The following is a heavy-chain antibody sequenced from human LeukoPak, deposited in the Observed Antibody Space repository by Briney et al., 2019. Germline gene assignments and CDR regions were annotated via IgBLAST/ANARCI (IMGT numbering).Heavy chain of an antibody. CDR1: GFTFSSYG. CDR2: ISGSGGST. Sequence: GGSLRLSCAASGFTFSSYGMSWVRQAPGKGLEWVSAISGSGGSTYYADSVKGRFTISRDNSKNTLYLQMNSLRAEDTAVYYCAKVLAGFSSNSGGYIIWGQGTLVTVSS. CDR3: AKVLAGFSSNSGGYII. V-gene: IGHV3-23*01. J-gene: IGHJ1*01. D-gene: IGHD1-26*01.